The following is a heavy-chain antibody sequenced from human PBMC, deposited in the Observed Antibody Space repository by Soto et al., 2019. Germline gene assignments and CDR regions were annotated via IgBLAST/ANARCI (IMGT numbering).Heavy chain of an antibody. V-gene: IGHV1-2*04. Sequence: ASVKVSCKASGYTFTGYYMHWVRQAPGQGLEWMGWINPNSGGTNYAQKFQGWVTMTRDSSISTAYMELSRLRSDDTAVYYCARTRGWSDEYDYWGQGTLVTVSS. D-gene: IGHD6-19*01. CDR1: GYTFTGYY. J-gene: IGHJ4*02. CDR3: ARTRGWSDEYDY. CDR2: INPNSGGT.